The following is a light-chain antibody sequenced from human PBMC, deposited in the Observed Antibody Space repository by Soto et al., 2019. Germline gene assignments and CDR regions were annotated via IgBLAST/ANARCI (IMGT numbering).Light chain of an antibody. Sequence: QSVLTQPASVSGSPGQSITISCTGTSSDIGSYNLVSWYQQHPGKAPKLIIYDVSFRPSGISDRFSGSKSGNTASLTISGLQAEDEADYFCSSYTGTSITFGGGTKLTVL. CDR1: SSDIGSYNL. V-gene: IGLV2-14*03. CDR2: DVS. J-gene: IGLJ3*02. CDR3: SSYTGTSIT.